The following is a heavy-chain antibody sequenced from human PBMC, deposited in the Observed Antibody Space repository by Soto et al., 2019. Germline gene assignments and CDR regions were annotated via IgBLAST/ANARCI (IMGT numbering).Heavy chain of an antibody. Sequence: GGSLRLSCAASGFTFSSYSMNWVRQAPGKGLEWVSYISSSSSTIYYADSVKGRFTISRDNAKNSLCLQMNSLRAEDTAVYYCARAPTVDYGSGSYYSPSDYWGQGTLVTVSS. V-gene: IGHV3-48*01. J-gene: IGHJ4*02. CDR2: ISSSSSTI. CDR3: ARAPTVDYGSGSYYSPSDY. D-gene: IGHD3-10*01. CDR1: GFTFSSYS.